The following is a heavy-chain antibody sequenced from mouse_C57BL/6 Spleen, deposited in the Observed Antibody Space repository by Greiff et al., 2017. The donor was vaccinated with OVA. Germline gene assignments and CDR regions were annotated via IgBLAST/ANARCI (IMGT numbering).Heavy chain of an antibody. CDR3: ARSGYYYYGSSYAYAMDY. D-gene: IGHD1-1*01. CDR1: GYTFTSYW. V-gene: IGHV1-69*01. J-gene: IGHJ4*01. Sequence: QVQLKQPGAELVMPGASVKLSCKASGYTFTSYWMHWVKQRPGQGLEWIGEIDPSDSYTNYNQKFKGKSTLTVDKSSSTAYMQLSSLTSEDSAVYYCARSGYYYYGSSYAYAMDYWGQGTSVTVSS. CDR2: IDPSDSYT.